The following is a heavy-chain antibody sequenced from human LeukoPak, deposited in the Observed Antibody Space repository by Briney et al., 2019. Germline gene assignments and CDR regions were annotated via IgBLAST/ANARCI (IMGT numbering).Heavy chain of an antibody. CDR1: GGTFSSYA. Sequence: SVKVSCNASGGTFSSYAISWVRQAPGQGLEWMGGIIPIFGTANYAQKFQGRVTITTDESTSTAYMELSSLRSEDTAVYYCASSPQTPYYDFWSGLVFDYWGQGTLVTVSS. CDR2: IIPIFGTA. V-gene: IGHV1-69*05. J-gene: IGHJ4*02. D-gene: IGHD3-3*01. CDR3: ASSPQTPYYDFWSGLVFDY.